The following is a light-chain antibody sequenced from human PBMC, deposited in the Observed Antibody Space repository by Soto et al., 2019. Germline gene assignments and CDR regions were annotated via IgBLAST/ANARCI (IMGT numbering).Light chain of an antibody. CDR2: GAS. CDR1: QSVSSN. Sequence: EIVMTQSPATLSVSPGERATLSCRASQSVSSNLAWYQQKPGQAPRLLIYGASTRATGIPARFSGSGSGTEFTLTISSLQSEDFAVYDCQQYNNCPPTFGQGTKVEIK. V-gene: IGKV3-15*01. CDR3: QQYNNCPPT. J-gene: IGKJ1*01.